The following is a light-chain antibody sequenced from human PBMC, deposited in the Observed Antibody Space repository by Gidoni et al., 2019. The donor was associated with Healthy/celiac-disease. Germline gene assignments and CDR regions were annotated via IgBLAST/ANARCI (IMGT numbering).Light chain of an antibody. CDR2: GAS. Sequence: IALTQSPGTLSLSPGERATLSCRASQSVSSSYLAWYQQKPGQAPRLLLYGASSRATGIPDRFSGSGSGTDFTLTISRLEPEDFAVYYCQQYGSSPMWTFXXXTKVEIK. J-gene: IGKJ1*01. V-gene: IGKV3-20*01. CDR3: QQYGSSPMWT. CDR1: QSVSSSY.